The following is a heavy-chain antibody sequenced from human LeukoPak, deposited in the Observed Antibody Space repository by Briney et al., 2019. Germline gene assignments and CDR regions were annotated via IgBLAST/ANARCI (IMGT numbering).Heavy chain of an antibody. V-gene: IGHV1-18*01. Sequence: GASVKVSCKASGYTFTSHGISWVRQAPGQGLEWMGWINPYTANTNYAQKLQGRVTMTTDTSTNTAYMELRSLRSDDTAVYYCAREVEMARQFDYWGQGTLVTVSS. CDR1: GYTFTSHG. CDR2: INPYTANT. D-gene: IGHD5-24*01. J-gene: IGHJ4*02. CDR3: AREVEMARQFDY.